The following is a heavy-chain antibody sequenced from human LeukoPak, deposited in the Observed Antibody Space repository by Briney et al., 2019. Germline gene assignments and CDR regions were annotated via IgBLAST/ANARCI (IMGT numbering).Heavy chain of an antibody. D-gene: IGHD4-17*01. CDR1: GFVFSKHG. Sequence: GGSLRLSCAASGFVFSKHGMHWVRQAPGKGLEWVAFIRHDESVKHYAESVKGRFTISRDNFKKTLSLQMNSLRPDDTALYYCARFSYGDYVAWGQGTLVTVSS. V-gene: IGHV3-30*02. CDR2: IRHDESVK. CDR3: ARFSYGDYVA. J-gene: IGHJ5*02.